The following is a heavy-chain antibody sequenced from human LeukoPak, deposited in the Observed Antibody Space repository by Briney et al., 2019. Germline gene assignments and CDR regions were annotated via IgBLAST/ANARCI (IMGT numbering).Heavy chain of an antibody. D-gene: IGHD6-13*01. CDR3: ASHLLSSWFIGY. Sequence: GGSLRLSCAASGFTFSSYSMNWVRQAPGKGLEWVSSISSSSSYIYYADLVKGRFTISRDNAKNSLYLQMNSLRAEDTAVYYCASHLLSSWFIGYWGQGTLVTVSS. J-gene: IGHJ4*02. V-gene: IGHV3-21*01. CDR1: GFTFSSYS. CDR2: ISSSSSYI.